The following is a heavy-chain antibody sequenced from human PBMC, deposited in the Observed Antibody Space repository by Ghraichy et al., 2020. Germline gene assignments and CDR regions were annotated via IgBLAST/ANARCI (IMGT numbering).Heavy chain of an antibody. Sequence: SETLSLTCTVSGGSISSYYWSWIRQPPGKGLEWIGYIYYSGSTNYNPSLKSRVTISVDTSKNQFSLKLSSVTAADTAVYYCARLRVRRDGYNSLLYFDYWGQGTLVTVSS. J-gene: IGHJ4*02. CDR2: IYYSGST. CDR1: GGSISSYY. D-gene: IGHD5-24*01. CDR3: ARLRVRRDGYNSLLYFDY. V-gene: IGHV4-59*08.